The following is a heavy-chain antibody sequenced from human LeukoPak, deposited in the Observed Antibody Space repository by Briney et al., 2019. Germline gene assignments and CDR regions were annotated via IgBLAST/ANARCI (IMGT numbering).Heavy chain of an antibody. CDR1: GFTFDDYG. CDR2: INWNGGST. CDR3: AELGITMIGGV. J-gene: IGHJ6*04. V-gene: IGHV3-20*04. D-gene: IGHD3-10*02. Sequence: GGSLRLSCAASGFTFDDYGMSWVRQAPGKGLESVSGINWNGGSTGYADSVKGRFTISRDNAKNSLYLQMNSLRAEDTAVYYCAELGITMIGGVWGKGTTVTISS.